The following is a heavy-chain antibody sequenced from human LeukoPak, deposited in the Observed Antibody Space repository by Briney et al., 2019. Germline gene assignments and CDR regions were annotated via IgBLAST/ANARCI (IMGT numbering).Heavy chain of an antibody. J-gene: IGHJ2*01. V-gene: IGHV3-23*01. Sequence: GGSLRLSCAASGFTFSSYAMSWIRQAPGKGLDWGSAIIGGGDNTYYPDSVKGRFTISRDNSKNTLSLQMNSMRAEDTAIYYCAKPRVMPTGVGRYFDLWGRGTLVTVSS. D-gene: IGHD2-2*01. CDR2: IIGGGDNT. CDR3: AKPRVMPTGVGRYFDL. CDR1: GFTFSSYA.